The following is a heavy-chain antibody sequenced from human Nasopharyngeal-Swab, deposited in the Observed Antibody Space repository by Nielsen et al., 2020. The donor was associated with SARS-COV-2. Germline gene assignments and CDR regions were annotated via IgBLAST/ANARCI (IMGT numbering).Heavy chain of an antibody. J-gene: IGHJ2*01. V-gene: IGHV3-30-3*01. CDR3: ARDRTRTARKVYWYFDL. Sequence: VRQAPGKGLEWVAVISYDGSNKYYADSVKGRFTISRDNSKNTLYLQMNSLGAEDTAVYYCARDRTRTARKVYWYFDLWGRGTLVTVSS. D-gene: IGHD5-18*01. CDR2: ISYDGSNK.